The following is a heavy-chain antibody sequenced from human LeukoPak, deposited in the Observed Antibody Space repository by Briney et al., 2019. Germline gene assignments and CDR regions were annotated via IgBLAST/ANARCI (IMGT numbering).Heavy chain of an antibody. CDR2: IYYSGST. CDR3: ARHRLRSSWDDVFDI. V-gene: IGHV4-59*08. J-gene: IGHJ3*02. D-gene: IGHD6-13*01. Sequence: SETLSLTCTVSGGSISSYYWSWIRQPPGKGLEWIGYIYYSGSTNYSPSLKSRVTISVDTSKNQFSLKLSSVTAADTAVYYCARHRLRSSWDDVFDIWGQGTMVTVSS. CDR1: GGSISSYY.